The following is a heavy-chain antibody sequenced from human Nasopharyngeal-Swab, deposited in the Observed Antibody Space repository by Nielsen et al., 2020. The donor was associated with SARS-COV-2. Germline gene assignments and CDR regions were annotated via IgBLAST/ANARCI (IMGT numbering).Heavy chain of an antibody. Sequence: WVRQAPGKGLEWMGGIIPIFGTANYAQKFQGRVTITADESTSTAYMELRSLRSDDTAVYYCAREAGVVTLYGMDVWGQGTTVTVSS. V-gene: IGHV1-69*01. D-gene: IGHD2-21*02. CDR3: AREAGVVTLYGMDV. CDR2: IIPIFGTA. J-gene: IGHJ6*02.